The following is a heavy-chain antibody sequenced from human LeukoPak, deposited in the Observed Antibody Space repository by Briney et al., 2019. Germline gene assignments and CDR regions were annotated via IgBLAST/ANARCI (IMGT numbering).Heavy chain of an antibody. CDR3: ARDSTYYYGSGSRYYYYYMDV. CDR2: IYTSGST. CDR1: GGSISSYY. V-gene: IGHV4-4*07. Sequence: SETLSLTCTVSGGSISSYYWSWIRQPAGKGLEWIGRIYTSGSTNYNPSLKSRVTISVDTSKNQFSLKLSSVTAADTAVYYCARDSTYYYGSGSRYYYYYMDVWGKGTTVTISS. D-gene: IGHD3-10*01. J-gene: IGHJ6*03.